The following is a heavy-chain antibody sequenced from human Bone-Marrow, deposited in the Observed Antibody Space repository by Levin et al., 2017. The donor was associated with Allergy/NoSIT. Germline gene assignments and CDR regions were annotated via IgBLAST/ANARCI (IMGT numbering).Heavy chain of an antibody. D-gene: IGHD3-10*01. J-gene: IGHJ6*02. CDR3: ARQRAYGAGGYAMDI. CDR2: IYPGHSET. V-gene: IGHV5-51*01. Sequence: EASVKVSCKGSGYDFANHWIGWVRQMPGKGLEWMGIIYPGHSETKYSPSFQGRVTISADKSISTAYLRWRSLKASDTAIYYCARQRAYGAGGYAMDIWAQGTTVTVS. CDR1: GYDFANHW.